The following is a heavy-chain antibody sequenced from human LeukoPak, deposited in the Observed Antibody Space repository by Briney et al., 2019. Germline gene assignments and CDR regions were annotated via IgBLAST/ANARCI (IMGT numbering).Heavy chain of an antibody. D-gene: IGHD2-21*02. J-gene: IGHJ4*02. Sequence: ASVKVSCKASGGTFSSYAISWVRQAPGQGLEWMGGIIPIFGTANYAQKFQGRVTITADESTSTAYMELSSLRSEDTAVYHCARKAESAYCGGDCYEDYWGQGTLVTVSS. V-gene: IGHV1-69*13. CDR1: GGTFSSYA. CDR3: ARKAESAYCGGDCYEDY. CDR2: IIPIFGTA.